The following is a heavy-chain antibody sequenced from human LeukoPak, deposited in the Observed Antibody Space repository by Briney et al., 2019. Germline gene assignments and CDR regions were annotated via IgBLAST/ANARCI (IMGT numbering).Heavy chain of an antibody. J-gene: IGHJ6*02. CDR1: GGSISNYY. D-gene: IGHD2-15*01. CDR2: INHSGST. Sequence: SETLSLTCTVSGGSISNYYWSWIRQPPGKGLEWIGEINHSGSTNYNPSLKSRVTISVDTSKNQFSLKLSSVTAADTAVYYCARVSNRGYCSGGSCYPPHYGMDVWGQGTTVTVSS. CDR3: ARVSNRGYCSGGSCYPPHYGMDV. V-gene: IGHV4-34*01.